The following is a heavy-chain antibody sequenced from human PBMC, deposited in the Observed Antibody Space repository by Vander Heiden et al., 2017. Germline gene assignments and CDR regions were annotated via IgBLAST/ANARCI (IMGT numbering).Heavy chain of an antibody. CDR2: INSDGSIT. CDR1: GFTFGQYY. Sequence: EVQLVESGGGSVQPGGSRRHSCGDSGFTFGQYYIHWMRQAPGKGLVWVSNINSDGSITNYADSARGRFTISRDNARSTVYLQMNVLRAEDTAVYYCARGNYGMDVWGQGSTVTVSS. V-gene: IGHV3-74*01. J-gene: IGHJ6*02. CDR3: ARGNYGMDV.